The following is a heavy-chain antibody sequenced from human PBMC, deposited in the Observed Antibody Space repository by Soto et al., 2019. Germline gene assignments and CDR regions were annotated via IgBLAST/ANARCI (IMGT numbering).Heavy chain of an antibody. J-gene: IGHJ4*02. CDR2: IYYSGST. D-gene: IGHD3-22*01. Sequence: SETLSLTCTVSGGSISSYYWSWIRQPPGKGLEWIGSIYYSGSTHYNPSLKSRVTKSVNTSKKQFSLKLSSVTAADTAVYYRARHNDYYDRTGYPNYWGRETLVTVSS. V-gene: IGHV4-39*01. CDR3: ARHNDYYDRTGYPNY. CDR1: GGSISSYY.